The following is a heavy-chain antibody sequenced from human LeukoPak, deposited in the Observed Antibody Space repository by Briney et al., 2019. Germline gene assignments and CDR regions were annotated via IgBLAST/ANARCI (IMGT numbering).Heavy chain of an antibody. CDR1: GGSISSHY. CDR2: IYYSGST. D-gene: IGHD6-6*01. Sequence: SETLSLTCTVSGGSISSHYWSWIRQPPGKGLEWIGYIYYSGSTNYNPSLKSRVTISVDTSKNQFSLKLSSVTAADTAVYYCARATEGSSSERYYFDYWGQGTLVTVSS. CDR3: ARATEGSSSERYYFDY. J-gene: IGHJ4*02. V-gene: IGHV4-59*11.